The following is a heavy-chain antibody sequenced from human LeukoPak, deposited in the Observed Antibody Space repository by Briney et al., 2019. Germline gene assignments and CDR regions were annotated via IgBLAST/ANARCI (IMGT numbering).Heavy chain of an antibody. D-gene: IGHD3-3*01. J-gene: IGHJ4*02. V-gene: IGHV3-21*01. CDR2: ISSGSRSI. CDR1: GFTFSSYT. Sequence: PGGSLRLSCAASGFTFSSYTMNWVRQAPGKGLEWVSSISSGSRSIFYADSVKGRFTISRDNTKNSLYLQLNSLRPEDTAVYYCAKPRGGYYFDYWGQGTLVTVSS. CDR3: AKPRGGYYFDY.